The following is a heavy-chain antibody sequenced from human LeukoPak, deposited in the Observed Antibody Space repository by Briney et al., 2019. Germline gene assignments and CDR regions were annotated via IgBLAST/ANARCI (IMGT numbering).Heavy chain of an antibody. CDR3: ARGSPGTSNAFDI. V-gene: IGHV4-39*07. J-gene: IGHJ3*02. CDR1: GGSISSGRYY. D-gene: IGHD1-26*01. Sequence: SETLSLTCSVSGGSISSGRYYWGWIRQPPGKGLEWIGSIYYSGSTYYSPSLKSRVTISVDMSKNQFSLKLSSVTAADTAVYYCARGSPGTSNAFDIWGQGTMVTVSS. CDR2: IYYSGST.